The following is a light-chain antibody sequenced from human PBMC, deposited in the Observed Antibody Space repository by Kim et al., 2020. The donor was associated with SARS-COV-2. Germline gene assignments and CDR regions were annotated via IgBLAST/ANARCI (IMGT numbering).Light chain of an antibody. Sequence: SSELTQDPAVSVALGQTVRITCQGDSLRTYYATWYQQKPGQAPKVVIYGKDNRPSGVPDRFSASSSGNTAYLTIPGTQAGDEADYYCNSRDSNAYVVFG. CDR1: SLRTYY. CDR3: NSRDSNAYVV. V-gene: IGLV3-19*01. J-gene: IGLJ2*01. CDR2: GKD.